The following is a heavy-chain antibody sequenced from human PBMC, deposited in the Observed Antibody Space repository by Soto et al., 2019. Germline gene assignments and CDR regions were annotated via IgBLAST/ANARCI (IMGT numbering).Heavy chain of an antibody. Sequence: SETLSLTCTVSGGSISSYYWSWIRQPPGKGLEWIGYIYYSGSTNYNPSLKSRVTISVDTSKNQFSLKLTSVTAADAAVYYCARDFFDSSDYTTNWFDPWGQGTLVTVSS. CDR1: GGSISSYY. V-gene: IGHV4-59*08. J-gene: IGHJ5*02. CDR3: ARDFFDSSDYTTNWFDP. D-gene: IGHD3-22*01. CDR2: IYYSGST.